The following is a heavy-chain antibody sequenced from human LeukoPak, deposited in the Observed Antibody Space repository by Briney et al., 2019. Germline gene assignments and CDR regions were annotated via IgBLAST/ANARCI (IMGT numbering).Heavy chain of an antibody. CDR1: GGSISSSSYY. V-gene: IGHV4-61*02. J-gene: IGHJ3*02. CDR3: AERDRYSDALDM. CDR2: IYTSGST. D-gene: IGHD1-14*01. Sequence: SETLSLTSTVSGGSISSSSYYWSWIRQPAGKGLEWIGRIYTSGSTNYNPSLKSRVTISVDTSKTQFSLKLSSVTAAAAAVYYCAERDRYSDALDMGGEGTMVTVPS.